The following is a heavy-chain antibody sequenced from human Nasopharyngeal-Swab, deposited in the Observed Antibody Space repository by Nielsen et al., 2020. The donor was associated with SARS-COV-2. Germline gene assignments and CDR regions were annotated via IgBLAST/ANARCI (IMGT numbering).Heavy chain of an antibody. V-gene: IGHV3-30-3*01. CDR1: GFTFSTYA. Sequence: GESLKISCAASGFTFSTYAMNWVRQAPGKGLEWVAVISYDGPNKYYADSVKGRFTVSRDNSKNTLYLQMNSLRAEDTALYYCAAYGSGSYYTLWGQGTLVTVSS. CDR3: AAYGSGSYYTL. J-gene: IGHJ4*02. CDR2: ISYDGPNK. D-gene: IGHD3-10*01.